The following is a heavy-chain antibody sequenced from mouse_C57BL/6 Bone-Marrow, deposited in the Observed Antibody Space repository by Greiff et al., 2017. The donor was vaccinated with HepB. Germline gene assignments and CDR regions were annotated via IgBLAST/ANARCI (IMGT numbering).Heavy chain of an antibody. D-gene: IGHD6-2*01. Sequence: VQVVESGAELVKPGASVKISCKASGYAFSSYWMNWVKQRPGKGLEWIGQIYPGDGDTNYNGKFKGKATLTADKSSSTAYMQLSSLTSEDSAVYFCARLSPMDYWGQGTSVTVSS. J-gene: IGHJ4*01. CDR2: IYPGDGDT. CDR1: GYAFSSYW. V-gene: IGHV1-80*01. CDR3: ARLSPMDY.